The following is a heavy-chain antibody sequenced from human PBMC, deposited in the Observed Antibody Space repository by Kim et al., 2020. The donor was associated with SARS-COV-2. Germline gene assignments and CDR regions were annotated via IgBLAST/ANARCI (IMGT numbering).Heavy chain of an antibody. CDR2: HSGST. Sequence: HSGSTNYNPSLKSRVTISVDTSKNQLSLKLSSVTAADTAVYYCVVGAMSYWGQGTLVTVSS. D-gene: IGHD1-26*01. V-gene: IGHV4-34*01. J-gene: IGHJ4*02. CDR3: VVGAMSY.